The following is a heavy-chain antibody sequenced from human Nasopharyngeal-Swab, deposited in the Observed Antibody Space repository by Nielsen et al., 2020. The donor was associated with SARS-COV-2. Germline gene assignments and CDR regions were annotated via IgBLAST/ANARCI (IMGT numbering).Heavy chain of an antibody. D-gene: IGHD3-22*01. CDR3: ARMGTYYYDLLYGMDV. CDR1: GFTFSSYG. V-gene: IGHV3-33*01. Sequence: GGSLRLSCAASGFTFSSYGMHWVRQVPGKGLEWVAVIWYDGSNKYYADSVKGRFTISRDNSKNTLYLQMNSLRAEDTAVYYCARMGTYYYDLLYGMDVWGQGTTVTVSS. CDR2: IWYDGSNK. J-gene: IGHJ6*02.